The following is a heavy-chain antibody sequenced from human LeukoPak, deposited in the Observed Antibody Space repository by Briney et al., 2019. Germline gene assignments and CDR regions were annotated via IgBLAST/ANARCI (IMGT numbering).Heavy chain of an antibody. J-gene: IGHJ2*01. CDR1: GYSISSGYY. Sequence: SETLSLTCTVSGYSISSGYYWSWIRQPPGKGLEWIGYIYYSGSTNYNPSLKSRVTISVDTSKNQFSLKLSSVTAADTAVYYCARLDCGGDCYSFWYFDLWGRGTLVTVSS. V-gene: IGHV4-59*08. CDR3: ARLDCGGDCYSFWYFDL. CDR2: IYYSGST. D-gene: IGHD2-21*02.